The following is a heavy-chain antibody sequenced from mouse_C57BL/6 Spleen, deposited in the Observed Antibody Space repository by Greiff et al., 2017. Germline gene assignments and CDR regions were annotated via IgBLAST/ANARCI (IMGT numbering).Heavy chain of an antibody. CDR1: GYTFTSYW. CDR2: IYPGSGST. Sequence: VQLQQPGAELVKPGASVKMSCKASGYTFTSYWITWVKQRPGQGLEWIGDIYPGSGSTNYNEKFKSKATLTVDTSSSTAYMQLSSLTSEDSAVYYCAREGIYNDGDAWFAYWGQGTLVTVSA. CDR3: AREGIYNDGDAWFAY. J-gene: IGHJ3*01. D-gene: IGHD2-4*01. V-gene: IGHV1-55*01.